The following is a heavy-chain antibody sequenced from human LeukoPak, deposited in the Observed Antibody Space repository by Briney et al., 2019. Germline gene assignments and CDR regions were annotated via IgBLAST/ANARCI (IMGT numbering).Heavy chain of an antibody. V-gene: IGHV3-33*01. Sequence: GGSLRLSCAASGFTFSSYGMHWVRQAPGKGLEWVAVIWYDGSNKYYADSVKGRFTISRDNSKNTLYLQMNSLRVEDTAVYYCARGDPTVTTKQNFDYWGQGTLVTVSS. D-gene: IGHD4-17*01. CDR3: ARGDPTVTTKQNFDY. CDR2: IWYDGSNK. CDR1: GFTFSSYG. J-gene: IGHJ4*02.